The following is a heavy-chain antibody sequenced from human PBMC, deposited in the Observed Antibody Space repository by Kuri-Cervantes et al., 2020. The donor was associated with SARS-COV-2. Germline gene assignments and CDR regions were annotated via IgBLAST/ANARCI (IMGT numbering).Heavy chain of an antibody. CDR2: ISFDENDK. V-gene: IGHV3-30*18. CDR1: GFTFSSYA. J-gene: IGHJ4*02. Sequence: LSLTCAASGFTFSSYAMSWVRQAPGKGLEWVSVISFDENDKDYADSVQGRFTISRDNSKNTLYLQMNSLRAEDTAVYYCAKVGVSGYSLSAFDYWGQGTLVTVSS. CDR3: AKVGVSGYSLSAFDY. D-gene: IGHD5-18*01.